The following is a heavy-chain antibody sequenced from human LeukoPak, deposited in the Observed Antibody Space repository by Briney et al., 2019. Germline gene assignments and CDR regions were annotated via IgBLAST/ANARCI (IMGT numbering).Heavy chain of an antibody. D-gene: IGHD6-19*01. V-gene: IGHV1-2*02. CDR1: GYTFTGYY. CDR3: ARDTSNIAVADPYYFDY. J-gene: IGHJ4*02. CDR2: INPNSGGT. Sequence: ASVKVSCKASGYTFTGYYMHWVRQAPGQGLEWMGWINPNSGGTNYAQKFQGRVTMTRDTPISTAYMELSRLRSDDTAVYYCARDTSNIAVADPYYFDYWGQGTLVTVSS.